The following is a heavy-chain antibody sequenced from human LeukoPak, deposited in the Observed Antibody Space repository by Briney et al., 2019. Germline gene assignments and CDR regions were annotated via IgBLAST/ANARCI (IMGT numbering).Heavy chain of an antibody. CDR3: ARAIGVGATTSFDY. CDR1: GGSFSGYY. D-gene: IGHD1-26*01. Sequence: SETLSLTCAVYGGSFSGYYWSWIRQPPGKGLEWIGEINHSGSTNYNPSLKSRVTISVDTSKNQFSLKLSSVTAADTAVYYCARAIGVGATTSFDYWGQGTLVTVSS. V-gene: IGHV4-34*01. CDR2: INHSGST. J-gene: IGHJ4*02.